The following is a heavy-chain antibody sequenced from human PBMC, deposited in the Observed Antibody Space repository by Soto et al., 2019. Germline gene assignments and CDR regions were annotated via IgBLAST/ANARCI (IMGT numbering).Heavy chain of an antibody. V-gene: IGHV3-23*01. Sequence: GGSLRLSCAASGFTFSSYAMSWVRQAPGKGLEWVSAISGSGGSTYYADSVKGRFTISRDNSKNTLYLQMNSLRAEDTAVYYCAKATDTAMVTGLDYFDYWGQGTLVTVSS. CDR1: GFTFSSYA. CDR2: ISGSGGST. D-gene: IGHD5-18*01. J-gene: IGHJ4*02. CDR3: AKATDTAMVTGLDYFDY.